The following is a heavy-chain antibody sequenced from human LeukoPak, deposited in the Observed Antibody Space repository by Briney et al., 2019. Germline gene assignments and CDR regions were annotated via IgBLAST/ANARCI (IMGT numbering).Heavy chain of an antibody. CDR2: IWYEGSNT. CDR3: AHDAVGACSNGVCYTFYYYHMDV. D-gene: IGHD2-8*01. J-gene: IGHJ6*03. V-gene: IGHV3-30*02. Sequence: GGSLRLSCAPSGFTFSSYVMHWVREAPGKGVEGVAFIWYEGSNTFYADSVKARLPISRDNSKNKLYLQMNRLRDEDTSVYYCAHDAVGACSNGVCYTFYYYHMDVWGKGTTVTVSS. CDR1: GFTFSSYV.